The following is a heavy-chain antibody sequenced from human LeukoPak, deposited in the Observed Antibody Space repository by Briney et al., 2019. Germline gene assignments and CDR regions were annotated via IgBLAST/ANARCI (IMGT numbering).Heavy chain of an antibody. J-gene: IGHJ3*02. D-gene: IGHD2-2*01. V-gene: IGHV4-59*01. CDR1: GDSITNFY. CDR2: IYYTGST. Sequence: SETLSLTCTVSGDSITNFYWNWIRQPPGKGLEWIGYIYYTGSTTFNPSLKSRVTMSVDTSKNQFSLKLSSVTAADTAVYFCARWMGTRNAFDIWGQGTVVTVSS. CDR3: ARWMGTRNAFDI.